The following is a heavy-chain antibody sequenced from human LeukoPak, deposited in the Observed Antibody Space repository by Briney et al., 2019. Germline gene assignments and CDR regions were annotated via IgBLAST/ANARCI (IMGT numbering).Heavy chain of an antibody. CDR3: ARVSGSLGYCSSTSCYNWFDP. D-gene: IGHD2-2*01. CDR2: INPNSGGT. V-gene: IGHV1-2*02. Sequence: ASVKVSCKASGYTFTGYYMHWVRQAPGQGLEWMGWINPNSGGTNYAQKFQGRVTMTRDTSISTAYMELSRLRSDDTAAYYCARVSGSLGYCSSTSCYNWFDPWGQGTLVTVSS. J-gene: IGHJ5*02. CDR1: GYTFTGYY.